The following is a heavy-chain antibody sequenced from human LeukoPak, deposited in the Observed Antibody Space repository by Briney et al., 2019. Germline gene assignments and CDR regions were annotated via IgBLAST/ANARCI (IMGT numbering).Heavy chain of an antibody. J-gene: IGHJ4*02. Sequence: GGSLRLSCAASGFTFSSYWMSWVRQAPGKGLEWVANIKQDGSEKYYVDSVKGRFTISRDNAKNSRYLQMNSLRAEDTAVYYCARDRWGTRIQLWSEEYYFDYWGQGTQVTVSS. CDR2: IKQDGSEK. CDR3: ARDRWGTRIQLWSEEYYFDY. D-gene: IGHD5-18*01. V-gene: IGHV3-7*01. CDR1: GFTFSSYW.